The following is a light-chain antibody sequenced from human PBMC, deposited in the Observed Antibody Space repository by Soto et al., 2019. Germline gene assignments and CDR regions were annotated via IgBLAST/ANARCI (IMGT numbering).Light chain of an antibody. CDR3: LQHYTYPMT. CDR2: PAS. CDR1: QGISGY. V-gene: IGKV1-8*01. J-gene: IGKJ5*01. Sequence: IRMTQSPGSVSVSTGDRVTITCRASQGISGYLAWYQQKPGKAPKLLIQPASTLQIGVPSRFSGSGSVTDFTLTISCLQSEDFGIYYCLQHYTYPMTFGQGTQLEIK.